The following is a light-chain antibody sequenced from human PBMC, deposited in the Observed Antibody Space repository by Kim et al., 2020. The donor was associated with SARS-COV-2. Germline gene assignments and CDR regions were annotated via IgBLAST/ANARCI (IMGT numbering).Light chain of an antibody. CDR1: KLGDKY. V-gene: IGLV3-1*01. J-gene: IGLJ3*02. CDR2: QDS. Sequence: SYELTQPPSVSVSPGQTASITCSGDKLGDKYACWYQQKPGQSPVLVIYQDSKRPSGIPERFSGSNSGNTATLTISGTQARDEADYYCQAWDSSTCVFGGGNQLAV. CDR3: QAWDSSTCV.